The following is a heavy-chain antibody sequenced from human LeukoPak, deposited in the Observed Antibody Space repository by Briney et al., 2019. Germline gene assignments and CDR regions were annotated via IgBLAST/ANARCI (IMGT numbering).Heavy chain of an antibody. Sequence: KSGGSLRLSCAASGFTFSDYYMSWIRQAPGKGLEWVSYISSSSSSTNYADSVKGRFTISRDNAKNSLYLQMNSLRDEDTAVYYCARGGGLIVGATFDYWGQGTLVTVSS. CDR1: GFTFSDYY. J-gene: IGHJ4*02. CDR3: ARGGGLIVGATFDY. D-gene: IGHD1-26*01. V-gene: IGHV3-11*05. CDR2: ISSSSSST.